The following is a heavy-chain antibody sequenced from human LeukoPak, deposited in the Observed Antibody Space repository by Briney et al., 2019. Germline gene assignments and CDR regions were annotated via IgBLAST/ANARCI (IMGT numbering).Heavy chain of an antibody. CDR1: GGSISSGSYY. D-gene: IGHD2-2*02. CDR3: ASYTGNDAFDI. J-gene: IGHJ3*02. Sequence: SQTLSLTCTVSGGSISSGSYYWSWIRQPAGKGLEWIGRIYTSGSTNYNPSLKSRVTISVDTSKNQFSLKLSSVTAADTAVYHCASYTGNDAFDIWGQGTMVTVSS. V-gene: IGHV4-61*02. CDR2: IYTSGST.